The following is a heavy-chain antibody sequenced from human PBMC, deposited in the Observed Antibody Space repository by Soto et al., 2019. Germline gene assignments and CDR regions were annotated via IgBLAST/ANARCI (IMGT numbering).Heavy chain of an antibody. CDR2: IYYSGST. J-gene: IGHJ5*02. V-gene: IGHV4-39*01. CDR1: GGSISSSSYY. D-gene: IGHD3-3*01. Sequence: QLQLQESGPGLVKPSETLSLTCTVSGGSISSSSYYWGWIRQPPGKGLEWIGSIYYSGSTYYNPSLKSRVTISVDTSKNQFSLKLSSVTAADTAVYYCARTTIFGNNWFDPWGQGTLVTVSS. CDR3: ARTTIFGNNWFDP.